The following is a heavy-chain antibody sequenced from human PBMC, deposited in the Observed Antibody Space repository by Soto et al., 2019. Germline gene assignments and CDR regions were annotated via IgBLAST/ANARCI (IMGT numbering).Heavy chain of an antibody. J-gene: IGHJ2*01. V-gene: IGHV3-21*01. Sequence: ESGGGLVKPGGSLRLSCAASGFTFSSYSMNWVRQAPGKGLEWVSSISSSSSYIYYADSVKGRFTISRDNAKNSLYLQMNSLRAEDTAVYYCARGATVVTHFQGYFDLWGRGTLVTVSS. CDR3: ARGATVVTHFQGYFDL. D-gene: IGHD2-21*02. CDR2: ISSSSSYI. CDR1: GFTFSSYS.